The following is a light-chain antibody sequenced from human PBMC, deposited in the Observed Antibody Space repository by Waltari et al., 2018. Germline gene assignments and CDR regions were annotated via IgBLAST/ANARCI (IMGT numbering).Light chain of an antibody. J-gene: IGKJ2*03. CDR2: AGS. Sequence: IQMTQSPSALSASVGDRVTISCRASQNIYSNLAWYQQKPGKAPKLLIYAGSSLQSGIPSRFSGSGSGTDFTLTISSLQPEDSAAYYCQHYYDNPPYSFGQGTKVEIK. CDR1: QNIYSN. CDR3: QHYYDNPPYS. V-gene: IGKV1-6*01.